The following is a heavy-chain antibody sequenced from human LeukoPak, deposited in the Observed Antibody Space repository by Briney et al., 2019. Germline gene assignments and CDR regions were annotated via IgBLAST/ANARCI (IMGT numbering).Heavy chain of an antibody. Sequence: GGSLRLSCAASGFTFSSQTMNWVRQAPGKGLEWVSYISSTSSVIYYADSVKGRFTISRDNAKNSLYLQMNSLRAEDTAVYYCARNLPAADYWGQGTLVTVSS. CDR3: ARNLPAADY. D-gene: IGHD2-2*01. CDR1: GFTFSSQT. J-gene: IGHJ4*02. V-gene: IGHV3-48*04. CDR2: ISSTSSVI.